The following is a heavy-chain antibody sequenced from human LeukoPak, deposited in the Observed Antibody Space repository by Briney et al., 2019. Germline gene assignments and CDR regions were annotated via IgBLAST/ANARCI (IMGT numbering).Heavy chain of an antibody. CDR3: ARGARAGKKYNWFDP. CDR1: GGSISSSSYY. J-gene: IGHJ5*02. V-gene: IGHV4-39*07. CDR2: IYHSGST. Sequence: SETLSLTCTVSGGSISSSSYYWGWIRQPPGKGLEWIGEIYHSGSTNYNPSLKSRVTISVDKSKNQFSLKLSSVTAADTAVYYCARGARAGKKYNWFDPWGQGTLVTVSS. D-gene: IGHD3-10*01.